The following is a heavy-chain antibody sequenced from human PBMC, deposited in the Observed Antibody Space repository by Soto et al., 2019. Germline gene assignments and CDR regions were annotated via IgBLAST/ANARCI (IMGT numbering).Heavy chain of an antibody. CDR2: IIPILGIA. D-gene: IGHD2-8*02. CDR3: ARAGGRKNWYFDL. J-gene: IGHJ2*01. V-gene: IGHV1-69*02. CDR1: GGTFSSYT. Sequence: QVQLVQSGAEVKKPGSSVKVSCKASGGTFSSYTISWVRQAPGQGLEWMGRIIPILGIANYAQKFQGRVTINADKSTSTAYMELSSLRSEDTAVYYCARAGGRKNWYFDLWGRGTLVTVSS.